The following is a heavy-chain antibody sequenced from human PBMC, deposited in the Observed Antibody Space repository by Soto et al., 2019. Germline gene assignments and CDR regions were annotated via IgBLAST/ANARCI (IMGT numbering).Heavy chain of an antibody. CDR2: ISTSDHTT. V-gene: IGHV3-23*01. CDR1: GFTFSRYA. CDR3: ASSPTGVGGTIYYLDY. J-gene: IGHJ4*02. D-gene: IGHD3-3*01. Sequence: PGGSLRLSCAPSGFTFSRYAMSWVRQAPGKGLEWVSSISTSDHTTYYADSVQGRFTISTDNSKNTLYVQMHGLRVEDTAVYYCASSPTGVGGTIYYLDYGCQGALVNVSS.